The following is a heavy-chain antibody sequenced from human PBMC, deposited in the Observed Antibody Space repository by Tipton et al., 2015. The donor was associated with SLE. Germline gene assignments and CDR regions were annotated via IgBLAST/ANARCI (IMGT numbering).Heavy chain of an antibody. CDR3: ARVRGYGDYTPDY. Sequence: SLRLSCTASGFTFSSYSMNWVRQAPGKGLEWLSYISSSSSGTYYADSVKGRFTIYRDNSDNTLYLQMNSLRAEDTAVYYCARVRGYGDYTPDYWGQGTLVTVSS. D-gene: IGHD4-17*01. V-gene: IGHV3-48*01. J-gene: IGHJ4*02. CDR2: ISSSSSGT. CDR1: GFTFSSYS.